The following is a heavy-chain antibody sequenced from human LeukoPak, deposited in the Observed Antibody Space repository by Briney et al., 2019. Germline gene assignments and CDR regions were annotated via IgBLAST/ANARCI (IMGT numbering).Heavy chain of an antibody. V-gene: IGHV3-7*01. J-gene: IGHJ4*02. Sequence: GGSLRLSCAASGFTFSSNWMSWVRQAPGKGLEWVANIRQDGSDKYYMDSVKGRFTISRDNATKSLSLQMNSLRAEDTAVYYCARDRDCGDGGCYPHFDYWGQGVLVTVSS. CDR3: ARDRDCGDGGCYPHFDY. CDR2: IRQDGSDK. CDR1: GFTFSSNW. D-gene: IGHD2-15*01.